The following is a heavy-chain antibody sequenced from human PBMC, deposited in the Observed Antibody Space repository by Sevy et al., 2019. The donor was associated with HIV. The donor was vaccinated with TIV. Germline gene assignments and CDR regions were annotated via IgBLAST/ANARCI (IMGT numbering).Heavy chain of an antibody. Sequence: GGSLRLSCAASGFTFSTSTMNWVRQAPGKGLEWVSLMTSSGSYMLYADSVKGRFTISRDNAKNSVFLQMNSLRVEDTAVYYCVRDGWNYWCQGTLVTVSS. D-gene: IGHD2-15*01. CDR1: GFTFSTST. J-gene: IGHJ4*02. V-gene: IGHV3-21*01. CDR2: MTSSGSYM. CDR3: VRDGWNY.